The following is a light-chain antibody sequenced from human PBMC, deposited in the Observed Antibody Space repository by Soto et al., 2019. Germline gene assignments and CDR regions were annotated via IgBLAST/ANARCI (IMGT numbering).Light chain of an antibody. Sequence: QSVLTQPPSASGTPGQRVSISCSGSSSNIGSNTVNWYQQLPGTAPKLLIYSSNQRPSGVPDRFSGSKSGTSASLAISGLQSEDEADYYSAAWDDSLNAVLFGGGTKLT. CDR1: SSNIGSNT. V-gene: IGLV1-44*01. CDR3: AAWDDSLNAVL. CDR2: SSN. J-gene: IGLJ2*01.